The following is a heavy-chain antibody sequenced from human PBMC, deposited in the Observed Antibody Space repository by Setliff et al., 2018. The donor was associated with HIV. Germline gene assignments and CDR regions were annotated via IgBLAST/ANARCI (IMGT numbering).Heavy chain of an antibody. CDR2: INHNGVT. D-gene: IGHD3-16*01. J-gene: IGHJ4*02. CDR3: ARRPGGITRARLDN. Sequence: SETLSLTCAVYGGSFSGYYWSWIRQPPGKGLEWSGEINHNGVTKYNPSLNSRVNIALDTSKNRFSLKVASVTAADTAMYFCARRPGGITRARLDNWGQATLVTVSS. V-gene: IGHV4-34*01. CDR1: GGSFSGYY.